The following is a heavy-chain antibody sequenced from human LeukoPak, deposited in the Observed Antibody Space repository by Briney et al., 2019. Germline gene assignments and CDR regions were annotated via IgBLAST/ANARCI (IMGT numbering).Heavy chain of an antibody. CDR1: GCTFSGNF. V-gene: IGHV1-2*02. D-gene: IGHD2/OR15-2a*01. CDR3: ARTRGSHISMAYLDY. CDR2: INPNNGDT. Sequence: ASVKVSCKASGCTFSGNFMHWVRQAPGQGLEWMGWINPNNGDTNYAQKFQGRVTVTRDTSISTAYMELSSLRSDDTAVYYCARTRGSHISMAYLDYWGQGTLVTVSS. J-gene: IGHJ4*02.